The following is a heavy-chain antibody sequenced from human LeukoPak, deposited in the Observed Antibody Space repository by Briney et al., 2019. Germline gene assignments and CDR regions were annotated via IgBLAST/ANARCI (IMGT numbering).Heavy chain of an antibody. CDR3: ARVTYDSSGYYLGAFDI. Sequence: GASVKVSCKASGYTFTSYDINWVRQATGQGLEWMGWMNPNSGNTGYAQKFQGRVTMTRNTSISTAYMELSSLRSEDTAVYYCARVTYDSSGYYLGAFDIWGQGTMVTVSS. D-gene: IGHD3-22*01. V-gene: IGHV1-8*01. CDR2: MNPNSGNT. CDR1: GYTFTSYD. J-gene: IGHJ3*02.